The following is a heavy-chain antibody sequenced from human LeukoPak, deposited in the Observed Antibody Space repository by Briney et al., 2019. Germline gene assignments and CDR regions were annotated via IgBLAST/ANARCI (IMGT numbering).Heavy chain of an antibody. CDR3: ARGGRYYYDSSGYYY. CDR1: GGSFSGYY. D-gene: IGHD3-22*01. CDR2: INHSGST. V-gene: IGHV4-34*01. Sequence: SETLSLTCAVYGGSFSGYYWSWIRQPPGKGLEWIGEINHSGSTNYNPSLKSRVTISVDTSKNQFSLKPSSVTAADTAVYYCARGGRYYYDSSGYYYWGQGTLVTVSS. J-gene: IGHJ4*02.